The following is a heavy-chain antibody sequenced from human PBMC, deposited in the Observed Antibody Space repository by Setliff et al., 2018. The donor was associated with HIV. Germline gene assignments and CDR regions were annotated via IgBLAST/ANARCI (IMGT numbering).Heavy chain of an antibody. D-gene: IGHD2-8*01. CDR1: GFTFSDYH. CDR2: ISTGTTI. Sequence: GGSLRLSCAASGFTFSDYHMSWIRQAPGKGLEWISYISTGTTIFYADSVKGRFTISRDNAKNSLYLEMNSLRAEDTAVYYCARVRPLGYCSTGACPPDYWGQGTLVTVSS. J-gene: IGHJ4*02. CDR3: ARVRPLGYCSTGACPPDY. V-gene: IGHV3-11*04.